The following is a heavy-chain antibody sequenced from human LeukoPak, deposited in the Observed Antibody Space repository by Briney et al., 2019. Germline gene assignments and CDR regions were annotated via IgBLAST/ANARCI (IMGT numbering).Heavy chain of an antibody. CDR2: IRADGSEK. D-gene: IGHD1-1*01. CDR1: GFTFRSFW. CDR3: ARGGTFVSDY. V-gene: IGHV3-7*01. J-gene: IGHJ4*02. Sequence: GGSLRLSCAASGFTFRSFWMSWVRQAPGKGLEWVANIRADGSEKYYADSMKGRFTVSRDNAKNSLYLQMDSLRAEDTAVYYCARGGTFVSDYWGQGTLVTVSS.